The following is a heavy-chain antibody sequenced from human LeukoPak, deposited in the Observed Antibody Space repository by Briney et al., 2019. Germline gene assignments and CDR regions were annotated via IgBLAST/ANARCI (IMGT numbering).Heavy chain of an antibody. CDR1: GFTVSSNE. CDR3: ARGTSSSDYSRLYYFDY. CDR2: ISSGTSTI. V-gene: IGHV3-48*01. Sequence: GGSLRLSCAASGFTVSSNEMNWVRQAPGKGLEWVSYISSGTSTIYYADSVKGRFTISRDNAMNSLSLQMNSLRAEDTAVYYCARGTSSSDYSRLYYFDYWGQGTLVTVSS. D-gene: IGHD3-22*01. J-gene: IGHJ4*02.